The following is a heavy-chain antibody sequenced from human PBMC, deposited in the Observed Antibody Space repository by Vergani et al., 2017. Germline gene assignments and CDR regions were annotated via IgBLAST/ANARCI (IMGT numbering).Heavy chain of an antibody. Sequence: QVQLQQWGAGLLKPSETLSLTCAVYGGSFSGYYWSWIRQPPGKGLEWIGEINHNGSTNYNPSLKSRVTISVDTSKNQFSLKLSSVTAADTAAYYCASNSGSYYNWFDPWGQGTLVTVSS. J-gene: IGHJ5*02. CDR1: GGSFSGYY. CDR3: ASNSGSYYNWFDP. D-gene: IGHD1-26*01. CDR2: INHNGST. V-gene: IGHV4-34*01.